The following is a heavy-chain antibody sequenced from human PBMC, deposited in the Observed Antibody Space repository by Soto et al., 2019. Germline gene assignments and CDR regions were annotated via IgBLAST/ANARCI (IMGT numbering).Heavy chain of an antibody. V-gene: IGHV3-64D*06. CDR1: GFTFSSYG. D-gene: IGHD6-19*01. J-gene: IGHJ4*02. CDR3: AVVAGSYWFDC. CDR2: IKNSGSTT. Sequence: EVQLVESGGTLVQPGGSLRLSCSASGFTFSSYGMHWVRQAPGKGLEYVSAIKNSGSTTNYADSVKGRFTISRDNSKNMLYLQMSSLTSEDTAVYYCAVVAGSYWFDCWGRGTLVTVSS.